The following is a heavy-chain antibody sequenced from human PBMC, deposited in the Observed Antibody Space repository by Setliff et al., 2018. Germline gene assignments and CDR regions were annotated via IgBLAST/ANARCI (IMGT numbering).Heavy chain of an antibody. V-gene: IGHV1-69*13. Sequence: SVKVSCKASGGTFNSYAISWVRQAPGQGLEWMGGINPIFGSANYARKFQGRVTVTADESTSTAYMELSRLRYEDTAVYYCARGSVEYSRGWYDFDYWAQGTLVTVSS. CDR2: INPIFGSA. D-gene: IGHD6-19*01. CDR3: ARGSVEYSRGWYDFDY. J-gene: IGHJ4*02. CDR1: GGTFNSYA.